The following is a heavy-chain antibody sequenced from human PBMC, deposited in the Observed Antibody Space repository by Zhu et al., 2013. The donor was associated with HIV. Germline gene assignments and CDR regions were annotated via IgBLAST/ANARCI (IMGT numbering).Heavy chain of an antibody. D-gene: IGHD4-17*01. J-gene: IGHJ4*02. CDR3: AKSPTYGQYEPPFDS. CDR1: GFTFSSYG. V-gene: IGHV3-30*18. Sequence: QVQLEESGGSVVQPGRSLRLSCAASGFTFSSYGMHWVRQAPGKGLEWVAVISYDGNNKYYADSVKGRFTISRDNSENTLYLQMNSLRAEDTALYYCAKSPTYGQYEPPFDSWGQGTLVTVSS. CDR2: ISYDGNNK.